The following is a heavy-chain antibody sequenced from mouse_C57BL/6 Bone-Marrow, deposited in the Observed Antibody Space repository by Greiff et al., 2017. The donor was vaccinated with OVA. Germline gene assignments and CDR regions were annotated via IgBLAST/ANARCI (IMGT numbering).Heavy chain of an antibody. Sequence: VQLQQSGAELVRPGASVKLSCTASGFNIKDYYMHWVKQRPEQGLEWIGRIDPEDGDTEYAPKFQGQATMTADTSSNTAYLQLSSLTSEDAAVYSCTTLYYYGSSYGYWGQGTTLTVSS. J-gene: IGHJ2*01. CDR2: IDPEDGDT. CDR1: GFNIKDYY. V-gene: IGHV14-1*01. D-gene: IGHD1-1*01. CDR3: TTLYYYGSSYGY.